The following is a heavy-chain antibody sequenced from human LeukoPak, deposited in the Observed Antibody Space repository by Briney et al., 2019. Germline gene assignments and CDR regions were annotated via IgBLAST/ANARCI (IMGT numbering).Heavy chain of an antibody. CDR1: GHNFTDYF. CDR3: ATAWDFWSGYSLDS. J-gene: IGHJ4*02. D-gene: IGHD3-3*01. CDR2: VDPEDGET. Sequence: GATVKISCKVSGHNFTDYFMHWVQQAPGKGLEWMGVVDPEDGETIYAEKFQGRVTMSADRSTYTAYMELSSLRSEDTAVYYCATAWDFWSGYSLDSWGQGTLVTVSS. V-gene: IGHV1-69-2*01.